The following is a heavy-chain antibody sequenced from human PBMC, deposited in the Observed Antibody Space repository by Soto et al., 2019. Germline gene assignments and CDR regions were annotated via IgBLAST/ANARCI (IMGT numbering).Heavy chain of an antibody. D-gene: IGHD2-15*01. J-gene: IGHJ6*04. CDR1: GFTFSTYG. CDR3: AKVARTLYCSGDSCSKGDI. V-gene: IGHV3-23*01. Sequence: PGGSLRLSCAASGFTFSTYGMSWVRQAPGKGLEWVSTINNNGENTDYADSVKGRFTISRDNSKNTLYLQVNSLRAEDTAVYYSAKVARTLYCSGDSCSKGDIWGKGTTVTVSS. CDR2: INNNGENT.